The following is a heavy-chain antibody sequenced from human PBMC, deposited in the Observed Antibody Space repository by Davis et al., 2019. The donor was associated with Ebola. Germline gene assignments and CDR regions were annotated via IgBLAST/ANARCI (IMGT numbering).Heavy chain of an antibody. CDR2: INAGNGNT. D-gene: IGHD3-22*01. J-gene: IGHJ5*02. CDR3: AREKDSSGYFQYNWFDP. CDR1: GYTFTSYA. V-gene: IGHV1-3*01. Sequence: ASMKVSCKASGYTFTSYAMHWVRQAPGQRLEWMGWINAGNGNTKYSQKFQGRVTITRDTSASTAYMELSSLRSEDTAVYYCAREKDSSGYFQYNWFDPWGQGTLVTVSS.